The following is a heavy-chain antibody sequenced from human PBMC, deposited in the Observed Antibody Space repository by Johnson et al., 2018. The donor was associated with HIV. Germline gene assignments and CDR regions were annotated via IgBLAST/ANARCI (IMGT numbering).Heavy chain of an antibody. D-gene: IGHD2-15*01. CDR3: SSGYLVVVVGAMLLPLHDAFDI. CDR1: GFTFDDYG. Sequence: VQLVESGGGVVRPGGSLRLSCAAAGFTFDDYGMSWVRQSPGKGLEWVSGITWHGVRTAYPDSMKGRFTISRDASKNRLFLQMNSLNTEDTALYYCSSGYLVVVVGAMLLPLHDAFDIWGQGTMVTVSS. CDR2: ITWHGVRT. J-gene: IGHJ3*02. V-gene: IGHV3-20*04.